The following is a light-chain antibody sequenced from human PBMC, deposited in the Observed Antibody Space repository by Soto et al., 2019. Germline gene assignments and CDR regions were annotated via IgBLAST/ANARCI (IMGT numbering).Light chain of an antibody. J-gene: IGLJ2*01. V-gene: IGLV2-14*01. CDR1: SSDVGGYNY. CDR2: DVS. CDR3: SSYTSSSTLGV. Sequence: QSALTQPASVSGSPGQSITISCTGTSSDVGGYNYVSWYQQHPGKAPKLMIYDVSNRPSGVSNRFSGSQSVNTASLTISGLQAEDEADYYCSSYTSSSTLGVFGGGTKLTVL.